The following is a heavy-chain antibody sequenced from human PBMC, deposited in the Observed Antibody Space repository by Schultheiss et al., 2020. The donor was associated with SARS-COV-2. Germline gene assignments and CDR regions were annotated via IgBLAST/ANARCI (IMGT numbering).Heavy chain of an antibody. CDR2: IKQDGSEK. V-gene: IGHV3-7*01. J-gene: IGHJ4*02. Sequence: GGSLRLSCAASGFTFSDYYMSWVRQAPGKGLEWVANIKQDGSEKYYVDSVKGRFTISRDNAKNSLYLQMNSLRAEDTAVYYCARAGVGDFDYWGQGTLVTVSS. D-gene: IGHD1-26*01. CDR3: ARAGVGDFDY. CDR1: GFTFSDYY.